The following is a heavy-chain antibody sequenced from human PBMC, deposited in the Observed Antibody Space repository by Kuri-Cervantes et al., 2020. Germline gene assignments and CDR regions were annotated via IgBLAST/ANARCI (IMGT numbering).Heavy chain of an antibody. CDR3: AKLGDSSGYYYYYYGMDV. Sequence: GESLKISCAASGFTFSSYGMHWVRQAPGKGLEWVAVISYDGSNKYYADSVKGRFTISRDNSKNTLYLQMNSLRAEDTAVYYCAKLGDSSGYYYYYYGMDVWGQGTTVTVSS. D-gene: IGHD3-22*01. J-gene: IGHJ6*02. CDR2: ISYDGSNK. CDR1: GFTFSSYG. V-gene: IGHV3-30*18.